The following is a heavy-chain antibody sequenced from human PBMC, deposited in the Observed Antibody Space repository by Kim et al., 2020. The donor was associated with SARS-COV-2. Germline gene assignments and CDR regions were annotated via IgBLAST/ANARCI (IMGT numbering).Heavy chain of an antibody. CDR3: AKDRAQLWPDY. Sequence: GGSLRLSCAASGFTFSSYGMHWVRQAPGKGLEWVAVISYDGSNKYYADSVKGRFTISRDNSKNTLYLQMNSLRAEDTAVYYCAKDRAQLWPDYWGQGTL. CDR2: ISYDGSNK. V-gene: IGHV3-30*18. J-gene: IGHJ4*02. CDR1: GFTFSSYG. D-gene: IGHD5-18*01.